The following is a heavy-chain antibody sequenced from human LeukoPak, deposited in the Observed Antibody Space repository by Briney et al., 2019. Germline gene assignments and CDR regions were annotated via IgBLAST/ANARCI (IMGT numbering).Heavy chain of an antibody. CDR3: AIGGDSTTSCYRCFVY. Sequence: GESLKISCKGSGYGFKNYWIGWVRQMPGKGLEWMEIIYPDDSDTRYSPSFQGQVTVSADKSVSTAYLQWSSLKASDTAMYYCAIGGDSTTSCYRCFVYWGQGTLVTVSS. D-gene: IGHD2-2*01. J-gene: IGHJ4*02. CDR2: IYPDDSDT. V-gene: IGHV5-51*01. CDR1: GYGFKNYW.